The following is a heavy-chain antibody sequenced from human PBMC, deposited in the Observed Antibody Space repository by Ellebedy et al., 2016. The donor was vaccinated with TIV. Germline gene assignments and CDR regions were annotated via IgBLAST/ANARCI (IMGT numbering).Heavy chain of an antibody. D-gene: IGHD4-11*01. CDR1: GYTFTTYW. Sequence: GESLKISXKGSGYTFTTYWIGWVRQMPGKGLEWMGIIYPGDSDTRYSPSFQGQVTISAGKSISTAYLQWSSLKASDTAMYYCARRGYSNYYFDYWGQGTLITVSS. CDR3: ARRGYSNYYFDY. CDR2: IYPGDSDT. V-gene: IGHV5-51*01. J-gene: IGHJ4*02.